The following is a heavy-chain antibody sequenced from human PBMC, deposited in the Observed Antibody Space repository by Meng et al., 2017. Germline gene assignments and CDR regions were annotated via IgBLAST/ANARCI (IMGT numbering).Heavy chain of an antibody. J-gene: IGHJ4*02. CDR3: ARGPNRWTGFDY. Sequence: RVKSGHEGKEPGALVKVSSKASGYTFTSYDINWVRQDTGQGFEWMGWMNPNSGNTGYAQKFQGRVTMTRNTSISTAYMELSSLRSEDTAVYYCARGPNRWTGFDYWGQGTLVTVSS. V-gene: IGHV1-8*01. CDR1: GYTFTSYD. D-gene: IGHD3/OR15-3a*01. CDR2: MNPNSGNT.